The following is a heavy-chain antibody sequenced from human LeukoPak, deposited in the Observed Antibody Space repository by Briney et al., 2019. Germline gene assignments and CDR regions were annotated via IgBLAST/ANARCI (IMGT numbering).Heavy chain of an antibody. CDR3: ARSYFYDNSGTPDY. J-gene: IGHJ4*02. D-gene: IGHD3-22*01. CDR2: IWYDGSNK. V-gene: IGHV3-33*01. CDR1: GFIFTTYG. Sequence: GGSLRLSCAASGFIFTTYGMHCVRQAPGKGLEWVALIWYDGSNKYHADSVKGRFTISRDNSKNTLYLQMNSLRAEDTAVYYCARSYFYDNSGTPDYWGQGTLVTVSS.